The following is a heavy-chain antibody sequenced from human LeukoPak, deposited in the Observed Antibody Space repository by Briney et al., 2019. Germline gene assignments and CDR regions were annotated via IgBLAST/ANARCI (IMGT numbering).Heavy chain of an antibody. D-gene: IGHD6-19*01. J-gene: IGHJ4*02. Sequence: GGSLRLSCAASGFTFSSYGMHWVRQAPGKGLEWVAYIQYDGSNQQYADSVKGRFIISRDRSKNIPYLQMNSLRAEDTAVYYCAKDRGAVAGTGIYWGQGTLVTVSS. CDR2: IQYDGSNQ. CDR3: AKDRGAVAGTGIY. CDR1: GFTFSSYG. V-gene: IGHV3-30*02.